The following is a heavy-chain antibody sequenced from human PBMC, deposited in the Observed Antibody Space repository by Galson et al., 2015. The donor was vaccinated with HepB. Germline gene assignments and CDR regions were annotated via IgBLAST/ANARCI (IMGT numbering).Heavy chain of an antibody. V-gene: IGHV3-23*01. CDR3: AKNLLLWFGELLSGMDV. J-gene: IGHJ6*02. D-gene: IGHD3-10*01. Sequence: SLRLSCAASGFTFSSYAMSWVRQAPGKGLEWVSAISGSGGSTYYADSVKGRFTISRDNSKNTLYLQMNSLRAEDTAVYYCAKNLLLWFGELLSGMDVWGQGTTVTVSS. CDR1: GFTFSSYA. CDR2: ISGSGGST.